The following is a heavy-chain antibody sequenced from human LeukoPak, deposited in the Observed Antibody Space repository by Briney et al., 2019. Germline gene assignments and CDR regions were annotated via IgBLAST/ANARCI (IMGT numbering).Heavy chain of an antibody. CDR2: ISWNSGSI. CDR1: GFTFDDYG. V-gene: IGHV3-9*01. Sequence: GGSLRLSCAASGFTFDDYGMSWVRQAPGKGLEWVSGISWNSGSIGYADSVKGRFTISRDNAKNSLYLQMNSLRAEDTALYYCAKEGIAVAGTVYYYYYMDVWGKGTTVTISS. CDR3: AKEGIAVAGTVYYYYYMDV. J-gene: IGHJ6*03. D-gene: IGHD6-19*01.